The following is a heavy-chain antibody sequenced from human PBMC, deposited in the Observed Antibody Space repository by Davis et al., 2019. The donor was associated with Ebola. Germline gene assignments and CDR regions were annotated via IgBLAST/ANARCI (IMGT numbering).Heavy chain of an antibody. J-gene: IGHJ6*02. CDR2: AYYSSKWYI. CDR1: GDSVSSNSGA. D-gene: IGHD6-19*01. V-gene: IGHV6-1*01. CDR3: ARGWQRSGMDV. Sequence: HSQTLSLTCDISGDSVSSNSGAWNWIRQPPSRGLEWLGRAYYSSKWYIDYAASVKGRITVNPDTSKNQLSLQLNSVTPEDTAVYYCARGWQRSGMDVWGQGTTVTVSS.